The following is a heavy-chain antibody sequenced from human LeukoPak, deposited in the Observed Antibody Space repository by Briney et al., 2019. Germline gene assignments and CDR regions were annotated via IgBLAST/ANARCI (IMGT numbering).Heavy chain of an antibody. J-gene: IGHJ4*02. D-gene: IGHD3-10*01. CDR2: IYYRGST. Sequence: SETLSLTCTVSGGSISSYYWGWIRQPPGQGLEWIGYIYYRGSTNYNPSLKSRVTISVDTSKNQFSLKLSSVTAADTAVYYCACLSGSYYKGEDYWGQGTLVTVSS. CDR3: ACLSGSYYKGEDY. CDR1: GGSISSYY. V-gene: IGHV4-59*01.